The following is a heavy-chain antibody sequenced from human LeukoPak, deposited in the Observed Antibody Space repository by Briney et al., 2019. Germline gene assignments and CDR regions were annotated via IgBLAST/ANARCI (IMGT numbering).Heavy chain of an antibody. Sequence: GGSLRLSCAASGFTFSSYGIHWVRQAPGKGLEGVAVISNDGTNKYYADSVTGRFTISRDNSNNMFYLQMNSLSADDPAVYYCPSDRFSTGLQIVSDYWGQGPLVSVSS. J-gene: IGHJ4*02. CDR1: GFTFSSYG. D-gene: IGHD3-16*01. V-gene: IGHV3-30-3*01. CDR3: PSDRFSTGLQIVSDY. CDR2: ISNDGTNK.